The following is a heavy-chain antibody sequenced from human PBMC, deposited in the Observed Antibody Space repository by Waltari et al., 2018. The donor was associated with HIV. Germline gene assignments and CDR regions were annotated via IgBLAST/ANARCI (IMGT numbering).Heavy chain of an antibody. Sequence: QVQLQQSGPGLVKPSPTLSLTCAISGDSVSSHSAALNWLRQSPSRGLEWLGRTYYRSKGYNDYAVSVKSRITINPDTSKNQFSLQLNSVTPEDTAVYYCARGGQQLVRDDAFDIWGQGTMVTVSS. CDR1: GDSVSSHSAA. CDR3: ARGGQQLVRDDAFDI. CDR2: TYYRSKGYN. V-gene: IGHV6-1*01. D-gene: IGHD6-13*01. J-gene: IGHJ3*02.